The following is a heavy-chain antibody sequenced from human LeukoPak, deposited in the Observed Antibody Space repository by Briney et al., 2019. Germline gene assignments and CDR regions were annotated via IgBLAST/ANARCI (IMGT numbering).Heavy chain of an antibody. CDR1: GGSISSRSYF. CDR2: IYYSGST. Sequence: SETLSLTCTVSGGSISSRSYFWGWTRRPPGKGLEWIGSIYYSGSTYYNPSLKSRVTISVDTSKNQFSLRLNSVTAADTAVYYCVMWFGELYYFDYWGQGTLVTVSS. J-gene: IGHJ4*02. V-gene: IGHV4-39*01. D-gene: IGHD3-10*01. CDR3: VMWFGELYYFDY.